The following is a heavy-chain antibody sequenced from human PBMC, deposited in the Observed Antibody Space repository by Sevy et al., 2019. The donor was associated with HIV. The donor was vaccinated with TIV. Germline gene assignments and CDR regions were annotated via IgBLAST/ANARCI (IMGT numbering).Heavy chain of an antibody. V-gene: IGHV3-33*01. J-gene: IGHJ5*02. Sequence: GGSLRPSCAASGFTFSSYGMHWVRQTPGKGLEWVAVIWYDGSNKYYGDSVKGRFTIYRDNSKNTLWLQMNSLRPEDTAVYYCARDREETAMSFNWFDPWGQGTLVTVSS. CDR2: IWYDGSNK. CDR1: GFTFSSYG. CDR3: ARDREETAMSFNWFDP. D-gene: IGHD5-18*01.